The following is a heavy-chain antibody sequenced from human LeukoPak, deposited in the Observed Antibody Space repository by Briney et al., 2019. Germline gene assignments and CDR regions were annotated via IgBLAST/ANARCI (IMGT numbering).Heavy chain of an antibody. D-gene: IGHD2-15*01. CDR3: ARGGGYCSGGSCSRLDY. J-gene: IGHJ4*02. CDR2: MNPNSGNT. V-gene: IGHV1-8*01. CDR1: GYTFTSYD. Sequence: ASVKVSCKASGYTFTSYDINWVRQATGQGLEWMGWMNPNSGNTGYAQKFQGRVTMTRNTSISTAYVELSSLRSEDTAVYYCARGGGYCSGGSCSRLDYWGQGTLVTVSS.